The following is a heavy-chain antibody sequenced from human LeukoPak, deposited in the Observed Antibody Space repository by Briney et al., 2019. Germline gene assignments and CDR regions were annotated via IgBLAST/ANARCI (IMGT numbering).Heavy chain of an antibody. J-gene: IGHJ4*02. CDR1: GFTFSSYA. Sequence: GGSLRLSCATSGFTFSSYAMSWVRQAPGKGLGWVSAISGSGGSTYYADSVKGRFTISRDNSKNTLYLQMNSLRAEDTAVYYCAKDQIAVAGTFDYWGQGTLVTVSS. CDR2: ISGSGGST. CDR3: AKDQIAVAGTFDY. D-gene: IGHD6-19*01. V-gene: IGHV3-23*01.